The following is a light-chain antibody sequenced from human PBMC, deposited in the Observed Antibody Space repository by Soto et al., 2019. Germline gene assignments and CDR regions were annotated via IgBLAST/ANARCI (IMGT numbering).Light chain of an antibody. Sequence: QSALNQPASVSGSPGQSITISCTGSISDFVVYNYVSWYQQLPGKAPKLMIFGVSNRPSGVSIRFSGSKSGNTASLTISGLQADDEADYYCSTHTLSGALQVFGTGTKVTVL. CDR2: GVS. CDR3: STHTLSGALQV. V-gene: IGLV2-14*01. J-gene: IGLJ1*01. CDR1: ISDFVVYNY.